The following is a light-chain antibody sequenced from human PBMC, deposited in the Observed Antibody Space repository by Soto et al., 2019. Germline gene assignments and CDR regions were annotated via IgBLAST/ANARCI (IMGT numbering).Light chain of an antibody. CDR1: QSVSSY. J-gene: IGKJ1*01. CDR3: QQRSNWPPWT. Sequence: EIVLTQSPATLSLSPGERATLSCRASQSVSSYLAWYQQKPGQAPRLLIYDASNRATGIPGRFSGSGSGTDFTLTISSLEPEDFAVYYCQQRSNWPPWTFGQGTKVDIK. CDR2: DAS. V-gene: IGKV3-11*01.